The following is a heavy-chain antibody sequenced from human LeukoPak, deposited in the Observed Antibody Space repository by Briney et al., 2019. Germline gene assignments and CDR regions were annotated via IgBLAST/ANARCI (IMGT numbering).Heavy chain of an antibody. D-gene: IGHD4-17*01. CDR3: RKGHYDDSA. Sequence: GGSLRLSCAASGFTFSNYAMHWVRQAPGKGLEYVSAISTNGGTTYYANSVKGRFTISRDNTKNLLYLQMNSLRAEDTAVYYCRKGHYDDSAWDQGTLVTVSS. J-gene: IGHJ5*02. V-gene: IGHV3-64*01. CDR1: GFTFSNYA. CDR2: ISTNGGTT.